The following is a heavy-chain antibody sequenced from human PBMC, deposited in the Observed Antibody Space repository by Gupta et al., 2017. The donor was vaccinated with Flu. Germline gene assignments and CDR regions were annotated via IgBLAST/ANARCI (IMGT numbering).Heavy chain of an antibody. Sequence: EVQLLESGGGLVQPGGSLRLSCAASGFTFSSYAMSWVRQAPGKGLEWVSAISGSGGSTYYADSVKGRFTISRDNSKNTLYLQMNSLRAEDTAVYYCAKGGYSSGWYEWLYFQHWGQGTLVTVSS. V-gene: IGHV3-23*01. CDR1: GFTFSSYA. J-gene: IGHJ1*01. CDR2: ISGSGGST. CDR3: AKGGYSSGWYEWLYFQH. D-gene: IGHD6-19*01.